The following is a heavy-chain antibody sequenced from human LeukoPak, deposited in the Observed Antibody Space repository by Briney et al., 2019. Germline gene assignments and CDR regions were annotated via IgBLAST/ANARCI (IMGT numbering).Heavy chain of an antibody. CDR3: ARDGGRDILTGKDAFDI. D-gene: IGHD3-9*01. J-gene: IGHJ3*02. Sequence: GRSLRLSCAASGFTFSDYYMSWIRQAPGKGLEWVSCISSSGSTIYYADSVKGRFTISRDNAKNSLYLQMNSLRAEDTAVYYCARDGGRDILTGKDAFDIWGQGTMVTVSS. V-gene: IGHV3-11*01. CDR1: GFTFSDYY. CDR2: ISSSGSTI.